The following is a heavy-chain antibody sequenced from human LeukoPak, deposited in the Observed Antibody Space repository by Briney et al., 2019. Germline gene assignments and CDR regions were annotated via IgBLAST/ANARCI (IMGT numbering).Heavy chain of an antibody. Sequence: ASVKVTCKASGYTFTGYYMHWVRQAPGQGLEWMGWINPNSGGTNYAQKFQGRVTITRDTSNSTAYMELSRLRSDDTAVYYCARGIDYSRGLGYWGQGTLVTVSS. D-gene: IGHD4-11*01. J-gene: IGHJ4*02. V-gene: IGHV1-2*02. CDR3: ARGIDYSRGLGY. CDR2: INPNSGGT. CDR1: GYTFTGYY.